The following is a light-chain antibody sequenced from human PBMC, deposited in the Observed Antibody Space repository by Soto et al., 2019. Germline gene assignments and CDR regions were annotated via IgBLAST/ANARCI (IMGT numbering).Light chain of an antibody. CDR1: SSDVGGYNS. CDR2: GVS. CDR3: SSHSGSNHRVV. Sequence: QSALTQPPSASGSPGQSVTISCTGTSSDVGGYNSVSWYQQHPGKAPKLMIYGVSTRPSGVPDRFSGSKSGNTASLTVSGLQAEDEADYYCSSHSGSNHRVVFGGGTKLTVL. V-gene: IGLV2-8*01. J-gene: IGLJ2*01.